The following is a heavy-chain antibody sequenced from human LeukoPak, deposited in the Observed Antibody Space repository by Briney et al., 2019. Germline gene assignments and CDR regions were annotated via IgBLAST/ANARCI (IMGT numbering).Heavy chain of an antibody. CDR3: AAYRVRGSPWDY. J-gene: IGHJ4*02. CDR1: GFTFSTYA. D-gene: IGHD3-10*01. Sequence: GGSLRLSCAPSGFTFSTYAMSSVRQRWVRQAPGKGLEWVSTISGSGGSTYYADSVKGRFTISRDNSNNTLFLQMNSLRVEDTDVYYCAAYRVRGSPWDYWGQGTLVTVSS. V-gene: IGHV3-23*01. CDR2: ISGSGGST.